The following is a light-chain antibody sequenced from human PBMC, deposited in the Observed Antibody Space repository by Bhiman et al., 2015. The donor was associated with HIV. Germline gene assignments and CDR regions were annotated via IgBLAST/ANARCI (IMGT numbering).Light chain of an antibody. CDR3: TSYTPTFFFV. CDR2: NVS. CDR1: DRDVGTYDY. J-gene: IGLJ1*01. Sequence: QSALTQPASVSGSPGQSITISCTGTDRDVGTYDYVSWYQQHPGKAPQLVIYNVSQRPSGISNRFSGSKSGNTASLTISGLQAEDEADYYCTSYTPTFFFVFGSATKVTVL. V-gene: IGLV2-14*03.